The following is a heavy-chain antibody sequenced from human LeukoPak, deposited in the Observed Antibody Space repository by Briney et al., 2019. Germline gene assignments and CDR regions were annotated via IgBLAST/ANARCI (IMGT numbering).Heavy chain of an antibody. V-gene: IGHV3-15*01. CDR2: IKSKAEVGTT. J-gene: IGHJ4*02. Sequence: PGGSLRLSCAASGFTFSKAWMRWVRQAPGKGLEWVGRIKSKAEVGTTDYAAPLKGRVTLSRNNSKNTLYLQMNSLKTEDTAVYYSTTDQAHSYGSGSSDYWGQGTLVTVSS. CDR3: TTDQAHSYGSGSSDY. CDR1: GFTFSKAW. D-gene: IGHD3-10*01.